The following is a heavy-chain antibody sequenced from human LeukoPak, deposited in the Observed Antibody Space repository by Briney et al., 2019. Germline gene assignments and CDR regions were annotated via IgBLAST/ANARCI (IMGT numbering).Heavy chain of an antibody. CDR2: VYYSGST. CDR1: SVSISSSNSY. V-gene: IGHV4-39*07. J-gene: IGHJ4*02. CDR3: ARDQLTVWYFDD. D-gene: IGHD3-16*01. Sequence: SETLSLTCTVSSVSISSSNSYWGWIRQPPGKGLEWIGSVYYSGSTYYNPSLKSRVTISVDTSKNQFSLKLTSVTAADTAVYYCARDQLTVWYFDDWGQGTLVTVSS.